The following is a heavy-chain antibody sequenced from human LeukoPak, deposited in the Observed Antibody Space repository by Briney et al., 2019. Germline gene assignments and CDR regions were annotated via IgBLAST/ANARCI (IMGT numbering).Heavy chain of an antibody. CDR3: ARGAYGSGSYSIYYYYYMDV. CDR1: GYILSELS. J-gene: IGHJ6*03. V-gene: IGHV1-24*01. D-gene: IGHD3-10*01. CDR2: FDPEEDET. Sequence: ASVKVSCKVSGYILSELSMHWVRQPPGKGLEWMGGFDPEEDETIYAQRFQGRITMTEDTSTDTVYMELSSLRSEDTAVYYCARGAYGSGSYSIYYYYYMDVWGKGTTVTVSS.